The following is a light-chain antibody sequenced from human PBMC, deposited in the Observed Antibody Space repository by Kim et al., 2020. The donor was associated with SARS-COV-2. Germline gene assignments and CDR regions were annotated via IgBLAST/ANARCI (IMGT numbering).Light chain of an antibody. CDR3: QQRSNWPIT. V-gene: IGKV3D-20*02. Sequence: SPGERATLSCRASQSVSSSYLAWYQQKPGQAPRLLIYGASSRATGIPDRFSGSGSGTDFTLTISRLEPEDFAVYYCQQRSNWPITFGQGTRLEIK. J-gene: IGKJ5*01. CDR1: QSVSSSY. CDR2: GAS.